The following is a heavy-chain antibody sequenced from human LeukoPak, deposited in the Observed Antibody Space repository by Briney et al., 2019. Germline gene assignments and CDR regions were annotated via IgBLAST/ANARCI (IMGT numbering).Heavy chain of an antibody. CDR2: ISYDGSNK. CDR1: GFTFSSYG. D-gene: IGHD4-23*01. Sequence: GGSLRLSCAASGFTFSSYGMHWVRQAPGKGLEWVAVISYDGSNKYYADSVKGRFTISRDNSKNTLHLQMMGLRAEDTAVYYCAKDFDTTVVLDAFDMWGQGTLVAVSS. CDR3: AKDFDTTVVLDAFDM. V-gene: IGHV3-30*18. J-gene: IGHJ3*02.